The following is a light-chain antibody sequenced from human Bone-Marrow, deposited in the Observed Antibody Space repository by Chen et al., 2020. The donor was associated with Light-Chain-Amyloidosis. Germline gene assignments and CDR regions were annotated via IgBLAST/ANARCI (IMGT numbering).Light chain of an antibody. CDR1: ELPTKY. V-gene: IGLV3-25*03. Sequence: SYELTQPPSVAVSAGQTARITCPGDELPTKYAYWYQQKPGQAPGLVIHRDTERPSGISERFSGSSSGTTATLTISGVQAEDEADYHCQSADSSGTYEVIFGGGTKLTVL. J-gene: IGLJ2*01. CDR2: RDT. CDR3: QSADSSGTYEVI.